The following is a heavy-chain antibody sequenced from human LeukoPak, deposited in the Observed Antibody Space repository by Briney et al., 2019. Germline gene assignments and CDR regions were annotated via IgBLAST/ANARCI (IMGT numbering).Heavy chain of an antibody. CDR2: IIPIFGTA. CDR3: AREYSYGPKIFDY. V-gene: IGHV1-69*13. Sequence: SVKVSCKASGGTFSSYAISWVRQAPGQGLEWMGGIIPIFGTANYAQKFQGRVTITADESTSTAYMELSSLRSEDTAVYYCAREYSYGPKIFDYWGQGTLVTVSS. CDR1: GGTFSSYA. J-gene: IGHJ4*02. D-gene: IGHD5-18*01.